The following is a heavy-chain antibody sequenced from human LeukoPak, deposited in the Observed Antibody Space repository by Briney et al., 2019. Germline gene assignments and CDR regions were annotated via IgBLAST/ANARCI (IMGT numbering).Heavy chain of an antibody. Sequence: SVKVSCKVSGDTFSSHSISWVRQAPGQGLEWMGGIIPTFGIPNYPQKFQGRVTITADASTSTAYMELSSLRSDDTAVYYCVRDALDTVGATYFDYWGQGTLVTVSS. V-gene: IGHV1-69*13. CDR3: VRDALDTVGATYFDY. CDR2: IIPTFGIP. D-gene: IGHD1-26*01. CDR1: GDTFSSHS. J-gene: IGHJ4*02.